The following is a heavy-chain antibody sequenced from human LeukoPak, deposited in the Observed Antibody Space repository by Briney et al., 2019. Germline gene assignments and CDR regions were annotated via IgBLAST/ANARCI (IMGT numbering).Heavy chain of an antibody. D-gene: IGHD3-10*01. CDR3: ARGNRRLAYYGSGARLPFDH. Sequence: SETLSLTCTVSGGSISSSSYNWGWIRQPPGKGLEWIGEVTHIGSVNYNPSLESRVTISVDTSKNHLSLKLSSVTAADTAVYYCARGNRRLAYYGSGARLPFDHWGQGTLVTVSS. CDR2: VTHIGSV. V-gene: IGHV4-39*02. CDR1: GGSISSSSYN. J-gene: IGHJ4*02.